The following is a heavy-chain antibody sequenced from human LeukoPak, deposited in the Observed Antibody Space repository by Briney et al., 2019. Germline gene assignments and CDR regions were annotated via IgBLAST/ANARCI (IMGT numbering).Heavy chain of an antibody. CDR2: MRYDGSTK. Sequence: GGSLRLSCAASGFTFSSYGLHWVRQAPGKGLEWVAFMRYDGSTKYYADSVKGRFTISRDNAKNSLYLQMNSLRAEDTAVYYCARERYGGYAYDYWGQGTLVTVSS. V-gene: IGHV3-30*02. D-gene: IGHD5-12*01. CDR3: ARERYGGYAYDY. CDR1: GFTFSSYG. J-gene: IGHJ4*02.